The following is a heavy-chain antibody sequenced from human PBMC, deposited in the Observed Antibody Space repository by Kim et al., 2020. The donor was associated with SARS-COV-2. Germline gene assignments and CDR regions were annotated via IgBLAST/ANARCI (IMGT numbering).Heavy chain of an antibody. V-gene: IGHV3-74*01. Sequence: GGSLRLSCAASGFTFSSYWMHWVRQAPGKGPVWVSRINGDGSSTIYADSVKGRFTISRDNAKNTLYLEMNSLRAEDTALYYCARGNYHVIDDWGQGTTVT. CDR3: ARGNYHVIDD. J-gene: IGHJ6*02. CDR2: INGDGSST. CDR1: GFTFSSYW.